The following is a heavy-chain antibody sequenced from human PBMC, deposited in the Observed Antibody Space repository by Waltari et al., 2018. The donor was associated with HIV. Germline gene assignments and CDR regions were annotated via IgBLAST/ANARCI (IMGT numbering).Heavy chain of an antibody. J-gene: IGHJ4*02. CDR2: IYYTGIT. V-gene: IGHV4-39*01. D-gene: IGHD2-15*01. CDR3: AAAADIVVVVDAYPLDY. Sequence: QLQLQESGPGLVKPSETLALTCTVSSASISSNSYYWGWVRQPPGKGLEWIGSIYYTGITYFNPSVKSRGTMSIDTSRNQFSLKLRSVIATDTAVYYCAAAADIVVVVDAYPLDYWGQGILVTVS. CDR1: SASISSNSYY.